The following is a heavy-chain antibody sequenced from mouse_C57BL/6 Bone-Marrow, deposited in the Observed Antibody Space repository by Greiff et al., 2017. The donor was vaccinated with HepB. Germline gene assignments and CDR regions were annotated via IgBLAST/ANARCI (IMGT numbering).Heavy chain of an antibody. CDR2: IWSGGST. CDR3: ASLWGYYAMDY. J-gene: IGHJ4*01. D-gene: IGHD1-1*02. Sequence: VQLQESGPGLVQPSQSLPITCTVSGFSLTSYGVHWVRQSPGKGLEWLGVIWSGGSTDYNAAFISRLSISKDNSKSQVFFKMNSLQADDTAIYYCASLWGYYAMDYWGQGTSVTVSS. CDR1: GFSLTSYG. V-gene: IGHV2-2*01.